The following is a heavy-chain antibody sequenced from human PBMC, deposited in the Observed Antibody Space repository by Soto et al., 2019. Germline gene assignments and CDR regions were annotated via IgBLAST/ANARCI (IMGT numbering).Heavy chain of an antibody. CDR3: ARPSGSYGDYAWSLKY. D-gene: IGHD4-17*01. V-gene: IGHV1-18*01. CDR2: ISAYSGDT. J-gene: IGHJ4*02. CDR1: GYPFTGYS. Sequence: QIQLVQSGAEVKKPGASVKVSCKASGYPFTGYSVGWVRQAPGQGPEWMGWISAYSGDTYYAQRFQDRLTMTTDASTCTAYMDLRSLRSDDTAVYYCARPSGSYGDYAWSLKYWGQGTLVTVSS.